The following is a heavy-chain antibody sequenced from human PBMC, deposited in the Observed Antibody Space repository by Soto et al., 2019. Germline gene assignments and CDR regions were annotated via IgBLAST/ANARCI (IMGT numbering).Heavy chain of an antibody. CDR2: ISYSGTT. Sequence: QVQLQESGPGLVKPSQTLSLTCTVSGDSISSGGCYWTWIRQHPGKGLEWIGYISYSGTTYYNPYLTSRVNISLDTSKNQCSLKLSSVTAADTAVYYCARDSLKERGQAHFYFGMDVWGQGTTVTVSS. V-gene: IGHV4-31*03. J-gene: IGHJ6*02. CDR1: GDSISSGGCY. D-gene: IGHD3-16*02. CDR3: ARDSLKERGQAHFYFGMDV.